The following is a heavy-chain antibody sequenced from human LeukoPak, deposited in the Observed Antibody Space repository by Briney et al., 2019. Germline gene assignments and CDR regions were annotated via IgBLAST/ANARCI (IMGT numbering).Heavy chain of an antibody. CDR2: ISSSTSYI. Sequence: GGSLRLSCAASGFTFSTYWMSWVRQAPGKGLEWVSSISSSTSYIYYADSVKGRFTISRDNAKNSLYLQMNSLRAEDTAVYYCARAWATDFDYWGQGTLVTVSS. J-gene: IGHJ4*02. V-gene: IGHV3-21*01. D-gene: IGHD7-27*01. CDR1: GFTFSTYW. CDR3: ARAWATDFDY.